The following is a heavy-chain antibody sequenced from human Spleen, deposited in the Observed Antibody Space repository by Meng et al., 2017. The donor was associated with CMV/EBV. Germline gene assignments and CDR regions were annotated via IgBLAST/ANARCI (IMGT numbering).Heavy chain of an antibody. V-gene: IGHV3-30*04. CDR1: GFTFSSYA. CDR3: ARDLGGGRITISYFDY. Sequence: GESLKISCAASGFTFSSYAMHWVRQAPGKGLEWVAVISYDGSNKYYADSVKGRFTISRDNSKNTLYLQMNSLRAEDTAVYYCARDLGGGRITISYFDYWGQGTLVTVSS. J-gene: IGHJ4*02. D-gene: IGHD3-9*01. CDR2: ISYDGSNK.